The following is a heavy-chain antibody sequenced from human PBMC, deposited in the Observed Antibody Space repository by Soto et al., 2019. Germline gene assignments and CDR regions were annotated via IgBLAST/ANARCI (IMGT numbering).Heavy chain of an antibody. CDR3: ARDAYGSGWYIDY. CDR2: INAGNGNT. V-gene: IGHV1-3*01. J-gene: IGHJ4*02. Sequence: ASVKVSCKASGYTFTSYAMHWVRQAPGQRLEWMGWINAGNGNTKYSQKFQGRVTITRDTSASTAYMELSSLRVDDTAVYFCARDAYGSGWYIDYWGQGTLVTVSS. CDR1: GYTFTSYA. D-gene: IGHD6-19*01.